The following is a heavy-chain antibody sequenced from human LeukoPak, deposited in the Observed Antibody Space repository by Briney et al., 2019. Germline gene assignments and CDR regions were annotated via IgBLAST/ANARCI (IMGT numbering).Heavy chain of an antibody. J-gene: IGHJ4*02. V-gene: IGHV3-33*08. CDR2: IWYDGGNK. CDR1: GFTFRSYS. D-gene: IGHD3-22*01. CDR3: AREYYYDISGYFLDY. Sequence: TGGSLRLSCAASGFTFRSYSMHWVRQAPGKGLEWVALIWYDGGNKYFADSVKGRFTISRDNSQNTLYLQMNSLRAEDTAVYYCAREYYYDISGYFLDYWGQGTLVTVSS.